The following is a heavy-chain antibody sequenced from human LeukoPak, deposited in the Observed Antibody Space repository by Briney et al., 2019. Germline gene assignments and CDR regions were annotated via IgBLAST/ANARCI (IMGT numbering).Heavy chain of an antibody. CDR1: GYTFTSYG. V-gene: IGHV1-18*01. J-gene: IGHJ4*02. Sequence: GASVKVSCKASGYTFTSYGISWVRQAPGQGLEWMGWISAYNGNTNYAQKLQGRVTMTTDISTSTAYMELRSLRSDDTAVYYCARDGLLWFGELSSHFDYWGQGTLVTVSS. CDR3: ARDGLLWFGELSSHFDY. D-gene: IGHD3-10*01. CDR2: ISAYNGNT.